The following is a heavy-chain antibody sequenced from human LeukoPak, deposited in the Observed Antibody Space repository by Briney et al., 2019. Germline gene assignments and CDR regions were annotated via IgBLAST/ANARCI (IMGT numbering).Heavy chain of an antibody. V-gene: IGHV1-69-2*01. J-gene: IGHJ4*02. Sequence: ASVKLSCKVSGYTFTVYYMHWVPQAPGKGLEWMGLVDPEDGETIYAEKFQGRVTITADTSTDTAYMELSSLRSEDTAVYYWATAPRRSGSYFCYFDYWGQGSLVTVSS. D-gene: IGHD1-26*01. CDR3: ATAPRRSGSYFCYFDY. CDR1: GYTFTVYY. CDR2: VDPEDGET.